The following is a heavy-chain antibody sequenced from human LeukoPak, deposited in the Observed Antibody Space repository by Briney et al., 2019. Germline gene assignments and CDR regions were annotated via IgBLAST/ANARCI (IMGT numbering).Heavy chain of an antibody. V-gene: IGHV5-51*01. Sequence: GESLKISCEGSGYSFTSYWIGWVRQMPGKGLEWMGSIYPYDSATRYSPSFQGQVTISADKSTSTAHLQWSRLKASDTAIYYCARLGGSRIQHFDYWGQGTLVTVSS. CDR3: ARLGGSRIQHFDY. J-gene: IGHJ4*02. CDR2: IYPYDSAT. D-gene: IGHD5-18*01. CDR1: GYSFTSYW.